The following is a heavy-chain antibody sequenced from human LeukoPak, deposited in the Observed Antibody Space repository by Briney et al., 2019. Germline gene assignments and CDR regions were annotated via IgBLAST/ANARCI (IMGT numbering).Heavy chain of an antibody. Sequence: SETLSVTCTVSGGSISSSSYYWGWIRQPPGKGLEWIGSIYYSGSTYYNPSLKSRVTISVDTSKNQFSLKLSSVTAEDTAVYYCARGHSSSWPTNWFDPWGQGTLVTVSS. D-gene: IGHD6-13*01. CDR3: ARGHSSSWPTNWFDP. CDR2: IYYSGST. J-gene: IGHJ5*02. V-gene: IGHV4-39*07. CDR1: GGSISSSSYY.